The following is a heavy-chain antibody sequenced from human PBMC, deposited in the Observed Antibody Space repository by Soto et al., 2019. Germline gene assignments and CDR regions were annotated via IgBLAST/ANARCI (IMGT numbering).Heavy chain of an antibody. D-gene: IGHD6-6*01. CDR1: GFTFSSYG. Sequence: GGSLRLSCAASGFTFSSYGMHWVRQAPGKGLEWVAVISYDGSNKYYTDSVKGRLTISRDNSKNTLYLQMNSLRAEDTAVYYCAKDTVEYSSFYGMDVWGQGTTVTVSS. J-gene: IGHJ6*02. CDR3: AKDTVEYSSFYGMDV. CDR2: ISYDGSNK. V-gene: IGHV3-30*18.